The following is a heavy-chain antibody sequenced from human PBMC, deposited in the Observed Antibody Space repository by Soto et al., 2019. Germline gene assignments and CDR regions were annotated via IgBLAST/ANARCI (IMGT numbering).Heavy chain of an antibody. CDR3: ARDRGPSTGYYPYWFDP. V-gene: IGHV1-69*12. CDR1: GGTFSSYA. Sequence: QVQLVQSGAEVKKPGSSVKVSCKASGGTFSSYAISWVRQAPGQGLEWMGEIIPIFGTANYAQKFQGRVTLTAAASTSTASMALSSLRSEDPAVYYCARDRGPSTGYYPYWFDPWRQGTLVTVSS. D-gene: IGHD3-22*01. J-gene: IGHJ5*02. CDR2: IIPIFGTA.